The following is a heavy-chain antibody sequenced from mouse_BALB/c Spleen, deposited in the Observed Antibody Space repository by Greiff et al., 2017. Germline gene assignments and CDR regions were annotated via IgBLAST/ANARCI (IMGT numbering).Heavy chain of an antibody. J-gene: IGHJ2*01. Sequence: VQLQQSGAELVKPGASVKLSCTASGFNIKDTYMHWVKQRPEQGLEWIGRIDPANGNTKYDPKFQGKATLTADTSANTAYMQLSSLTSEDTAVYYCSRGDGNSIFDYWGQGTTLTVSS. CDR1: GFNIKDTY. CDR2: IDPANGNT. V-gene: IGHV14-3*02. D-gene: IGHD2-1*01. CDR3: SRGDGNSIFDY.